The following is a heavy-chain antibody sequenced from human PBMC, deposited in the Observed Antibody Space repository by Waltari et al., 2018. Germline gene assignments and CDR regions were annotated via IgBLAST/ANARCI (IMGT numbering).Heavy chain of an antibody. CDR1: GGSISSYY. J-gene: IGHJ4*02. D-gene: IGHD3-22*01. Sequence: QVQLQESGPGLVKPSETLSLTCTVSGGSISSYYWSWIRQPPGKGLEWIGYIYYRGSTNNNPSLKRRVTISVDTSKNQFSLKLSSGTAADTAVYYCVGGYYDSSGYSFDYWGQGTLVTVSS. CDR2: IYYRGST. V-gene: IGHV4-59*01. CDR3: VGGYYDSSGYSFDY.